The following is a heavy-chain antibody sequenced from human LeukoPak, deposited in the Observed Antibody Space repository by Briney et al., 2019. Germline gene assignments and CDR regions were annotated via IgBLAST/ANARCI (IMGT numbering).Heavy chain of an antibody. J-gene: IGHJ5*02. D-gene: IGHD3-22*01. CDR2: ISSSSSYI. CDR3: ARDKNYYDSSGYYYVPTYNWFDP. V-gene: IGHV3-21*01. CDR1: GFTFSSYS. Sequence: GGSLRLSCAASGFTFSSYSMNWVRQAPGKGLEWVSSISSSSSYIYYADSVKGRFTISRDNAKNSLYLQMNSLRAEDTAVYYCARDKNYYDSSGYYYVPTYNWFDPWGQGTLATVSS.